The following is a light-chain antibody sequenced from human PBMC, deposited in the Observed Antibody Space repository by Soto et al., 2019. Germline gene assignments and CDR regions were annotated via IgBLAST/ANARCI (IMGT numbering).Light chain of an antibody. J-gene: IGLJ1*01. CDR1: KLGDKY. V-gene: IGLV3-1*01. CDR2: QDS. CDR3: QAWDSSTDNYV. Sequence: SYELTQPPSVSVSPGQTASITCSGDKLGDKYACWYQQKPGQSPVLVSYQDSKRPSGIPERFSGSNSGNTATLTISGTQAMAEADYYCQAWDSSTDNYVFGTGTKVTVL.